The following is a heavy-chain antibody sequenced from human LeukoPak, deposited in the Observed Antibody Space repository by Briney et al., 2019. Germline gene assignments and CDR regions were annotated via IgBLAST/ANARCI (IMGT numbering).Heavy chain of an antibody. V-gene: IGHV3-23*01. J-gene: IGHJ3*02. CDR2: ISGSGGST. CDR3: AQDPAVLLWFGDLGAFDI. CDR1: GFTFSSYA. Sequence: GGSLRLSCAASGFTFSSYAMSWVRQAPGKGLEWVSAISGSGGSTYYADSVKGRFTISRDNSKNTLYLQMNSLRAEDTAVYYCAQDPAVLLWFGDLGAFDIWGQGTMVIVSS. D-gene: IGHD3-10*01.